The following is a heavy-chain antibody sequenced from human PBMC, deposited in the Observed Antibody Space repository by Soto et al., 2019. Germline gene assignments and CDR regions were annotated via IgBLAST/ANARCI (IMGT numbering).Heavy chain of an antibody. Sequence: GGSLRLSCAASGFTFSSYAMSWVRQAPGKGLEWVSAISGSGGSTYYADSVKGRFTISRDNSKNTLYLQMNSLRAEDTAVYSCAKAQLLPIVVVPAAIGRAGIQHWGQGTLVTVSS. CDR2: ISGSGGST. CDR1: GFTFSSYA. J-gene: IGHJ1*01. V-gene: IGHV3-23*01. CDR3: AKAQLLPIVVVPAAIGRAGIQH. D-gene: IGHD2-2*01.